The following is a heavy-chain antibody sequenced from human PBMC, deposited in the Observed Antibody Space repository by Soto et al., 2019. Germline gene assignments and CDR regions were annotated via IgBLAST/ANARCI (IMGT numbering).Heavy chain of an antibody. Sequence: ASVKVSCKVSGYTLTELSMHWVRQAPGKGLEWMGGFDPEDGETIYAQKFQGRVTMTEDTSTDTAYMELSSLRSEDTAVYYCATCFVDTAMVSGNWFDPWGQGTLVTVSS. D-gene: IGHD5-18*01. CDR2: FDPEDGET. J-gene: IGHJ5*02. CDR1: GYTLTELS. CDR3: ATCFVDTAMVSGNWFDP. V-gene: IGHV1-24*01.